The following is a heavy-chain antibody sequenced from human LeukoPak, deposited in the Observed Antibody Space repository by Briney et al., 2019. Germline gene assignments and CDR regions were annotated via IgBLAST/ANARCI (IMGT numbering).Heavy chain of an antibody. J-gene: IGHJ6*03. CDR2: IRSKANSYAT. CDR1: GFTFSGSA. Sequence: GGSLRLSCAASGFTFSGSAMHWVRQASGKGLEWVGRIRSKANSYATAYAASVKGRFTISRDDSKNTAYLQMNSLKTEDTAVREAIAAAGMGTVPYYYYYMDVWGKGTTVTVSS. D-gene: IGHD6-13*01. CDR3: IAAAGMGTVPYYYYYMDV. V-gene: IGHV3-73*01.